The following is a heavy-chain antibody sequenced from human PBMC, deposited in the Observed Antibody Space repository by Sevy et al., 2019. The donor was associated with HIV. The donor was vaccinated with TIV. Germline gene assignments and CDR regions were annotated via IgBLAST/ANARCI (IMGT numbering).Heavy chain of an antibody. CDR3: AQETVDDFFQE. D-gene: IGHD2-21*02. Sequence: GGSLRLSCAASGFTFNDYAMGWVRQAPGKWLNWVSSISGSGESIHYADSVKGRFTISRDNSKNALSLQMNSLTAEDTAIYYCAQETVDDFFQEWGQGTLVTVSS. J-gene: IGHJ1*01. V-gene: IGHV3-23*01. CDR2: ISGSGESI. CDR1: GFTFNDYA.